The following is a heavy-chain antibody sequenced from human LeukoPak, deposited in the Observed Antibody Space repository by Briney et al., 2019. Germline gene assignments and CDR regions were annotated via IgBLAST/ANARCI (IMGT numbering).Heavy chain of an antibody. J-gene: IGHJ4*02. D-gene: IGHD3-3*01. CDR2: ISSSSSYI. CDR1: GFTFSSYN. Sequence: AGSMRLSCAVSGFTFSSYNMNWDRQAPGKGLEWDSSISSSSSYIYYADSVKDRFTISRDNAKNSLYLQMNSLRAEDTAVYWCARDYIAYDPLDYWGQGTLVTVSS. CDR3: ARDYIAYDPLDY. V-gene: IGHV3-21*01.